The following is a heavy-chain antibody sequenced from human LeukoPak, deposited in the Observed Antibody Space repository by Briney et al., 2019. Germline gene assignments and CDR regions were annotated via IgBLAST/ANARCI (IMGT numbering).Heavy chain of an antibody. CDR2: VKQDESEK. CDR1: GFTLSSDW. CDR3: VRARYSADSYYFDY. V-gene: IGHV3-7*03. D-gene: IGHD5-18*01. Sequence: PGGSLRLSCVVSGFTLSSDWMSWVRQAPGKGLEWVASVKQDESEKYYVDSVKGRFTIFRDKAKNSLYLQMNSLRAEDTAVYYCVRARYSADSYYFDYWGQGTLVTVSS. J-gene: IGHJ4*02.